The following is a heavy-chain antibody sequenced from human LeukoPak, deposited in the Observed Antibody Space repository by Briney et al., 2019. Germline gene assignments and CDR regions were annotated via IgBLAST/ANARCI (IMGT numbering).Heavy chain of an antibody. J-gene: IGHJ5*02. CDR2: ISAYNDNT. V-gene: IGHV1-18*01. Sequence: ASVKVSCKSSGYTFTSYGICWVRQAPGQGLEWMGWISAYNDNTNYAQKLQGRVTMTTDTSTSTAYMELRSLRSDDTAVYYCARDLEGDYDFWSGYQRNWFDPWGQGTLVTVSS. D-gene: IGHD3-3*01. CDR1: GYTFTSYG. CDR3: ARDLEGDYDFWSGYQRNWFDP.